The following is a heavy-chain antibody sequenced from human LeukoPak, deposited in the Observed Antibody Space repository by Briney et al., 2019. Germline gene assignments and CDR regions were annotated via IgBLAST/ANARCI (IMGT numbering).Heavy chain of an antibody. J-gene: IGHJ6*02. CDR1: GGTFSSYA. V-gene: IGHV1-69*04. D-gene: IGHD2-2*01. Sequence: ASVKVSCKASGGTFSSYAISWVRQAPGQGLEWMGRIIPILGIANYAQKFRGRVTITADKSTSTAYMELSSLRSEGTAVYYCARDRSTSAYYYYGMDVWGQGTTVTVSS. CDR3: ARDRSTSAYYYYGMDV. CDR2: IIPILGIA.